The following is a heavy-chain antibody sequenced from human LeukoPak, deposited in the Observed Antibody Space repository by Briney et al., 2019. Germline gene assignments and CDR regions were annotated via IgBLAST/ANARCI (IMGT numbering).Heavy chain of an antibody. V-gene: IGHV1-2*02. CDR1: GYTFTGYH. J-gene: IGHJ6*02. CDR3: ARTPYYYYGMDV. CDR2: INPNSGGT. D-gene: IGHD2-2*01. Sequence: ASVKVSCKASGYTFTGYHMHWVRQAPGQGLEWMGWINPNSGGTNYAQKFQGRVTMTRDTSISTAYMELSRLRSDDTAVYYCARTPYYYYGMDVWGQGTTVTVSS.